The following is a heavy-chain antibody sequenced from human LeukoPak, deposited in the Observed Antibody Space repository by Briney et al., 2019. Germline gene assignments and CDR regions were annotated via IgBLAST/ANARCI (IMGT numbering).Heavy chain of an antibody. CDR3: ARDRSSGWYLLDY. D-gene: IGHD6-19*01. CDR1: GYTFTSYA. J-gene: IGHJ4*02. Sequence: GASVKVSCKASGYTFTSYAMHWVRQAPGQRLEWMGWINAGNGNTKYSQKFQGRVTITRDTSASTAYMELSSLRSEDTAVYYCARDRSSGWYLLDYWGQGTLVTVSS. V-gene: IGHV1-3*01. CDR2: INAGNGNT.